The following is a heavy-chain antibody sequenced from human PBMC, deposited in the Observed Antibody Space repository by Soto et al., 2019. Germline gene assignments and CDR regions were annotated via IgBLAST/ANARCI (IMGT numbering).Heavy chain of an antibody. CDR1: GFTFSSYG. D-gene: IGHD3-10*01. Sequence: QVQLVESGGGVVQPGRSLRLSCAASGFTFSSYGMHWVRQAPGKGLEWVAVIWYDGSNKYYADSVKGRFTISRDNSNNTLYLQMNSLRAEDTAVYYCARDRIGSWFGELNYWGQGTLVTVSS. V-gene: IGHV3-33*01. CDR2: IWYDGSNK. CDR3: ARDRIGSWFGELNY. J-gene: IGHJ4*02.